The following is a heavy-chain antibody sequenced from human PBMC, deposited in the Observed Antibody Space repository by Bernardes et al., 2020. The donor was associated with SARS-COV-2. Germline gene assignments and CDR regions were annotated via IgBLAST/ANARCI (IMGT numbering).Heavy chain of an antibody. Sequence: GGSLRLSCAASGLTIRNNYMSWVRQAPGKGLEWVSIIYAGGSTYNADSVKGRFTISRDHSKNTLYLQMSSLRAEDTAVYYCASQFRAGTTYYHYYGLDVWGQGTTVTVS. J-gene: IGHJ6*02. CDR1: GLTIRNNY. V-gene: IGHV3-66*04. CDR3: ASQFRAGTTYYHYYGLDV. CDR2: IYAGGST. D-gene: IGHD4-4*01.